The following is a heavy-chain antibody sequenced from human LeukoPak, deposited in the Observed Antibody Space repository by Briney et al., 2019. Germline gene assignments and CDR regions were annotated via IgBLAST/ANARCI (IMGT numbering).Heavy chain of an antibody. CDR1: GFTLNTYS. CDR3: DGPDF. Sequence: GGSLRLSCAASGFTLNTYSMNWDRQAPGKGLEWVSTISDSGGGTYYADSVKGRFTISRDNSKNTLYLQMNSLRADDTAVYYCDGPDFSGQGTLVTVSS. CDR2: ISDSGGGT. J-gene: IGHJ4*02. V-gene: IGHV3-23*01.